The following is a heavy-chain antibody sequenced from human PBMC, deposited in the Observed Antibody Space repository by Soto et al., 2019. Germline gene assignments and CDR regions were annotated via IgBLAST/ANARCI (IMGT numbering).Heavy chain of an antibody. V-gene: IGHV4-31*03. CDR2: IYYSGST. J-gene: IGHJ5*02. CDR1: GGSISSGGYY. D-gene: IGHD4-17*01. CDR3: ARGEVTTTTGWFDP. Sequence: SETLSLTCTVSGGSISSGGYYWSWIRQHPGKGLEWIGYIYYSGSTYYNPSLKSRVTISVDTSKNQFSLKLRSVTAADTAVYYCARGEVTTTTGWFDPWGQGNLVTVSS.